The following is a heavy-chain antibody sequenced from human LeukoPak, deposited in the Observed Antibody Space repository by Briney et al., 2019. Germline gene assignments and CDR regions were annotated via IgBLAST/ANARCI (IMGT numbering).Heavy chain of an antibody. Sequence: SETLSLTCIVSGGSIGSISSNNYHWGWIRQPPGKGLEWIGSIYYSGSTYYNPSLKSRVTISVDTSKNQFSLKLSSVTAADTALYYCAREMGVVTAHGIDVWGQGTTVTVSS. CDR1: GGSIGSISSNNYH. CDR3: AREMGVVTAHGIDV. V-gene: IGHV4-39*02. J-gene: IGHJ6*02. D-gene: IGHD4-23*01. CDR2: IYYSGST.